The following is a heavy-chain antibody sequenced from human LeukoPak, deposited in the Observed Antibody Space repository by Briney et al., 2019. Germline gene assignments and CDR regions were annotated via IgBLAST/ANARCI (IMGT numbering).Heavy chain of an antibody. D-gene: IGHD2/OR15-2a*01. Sequence: SDTLSLTCTVSGDSMTNYYWNWIRQPPGKGLEWIGYIHHSGTTNYNPSLKSRLTMSVATSKNQFSLKLSSVSAADTTMYFCAKTGSLMGPFLDYWGQGSQVIVSS. CDR1: GDSMTNYY. CDR2: IHHSGTT. V-gene: IGHV4-59*07. CDR3: AKTGSLMGPFLDY. J-gene: IGHJ4*02.